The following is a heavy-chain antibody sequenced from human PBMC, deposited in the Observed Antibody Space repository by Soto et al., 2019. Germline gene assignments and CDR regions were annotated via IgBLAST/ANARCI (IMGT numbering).Heavy chain of an antibody. CDR2: INHSGST. V-gene: IGHV4-34*01. CDR3: AKGQISKAYYYDSSGYYNSSYYYYGMDV. J-gene: IGHJ6*02. Sequence: SETLSLTWAVYDGSFIGYYGSWIRQPPGKGLEWIGEINHSGSTNYNPSLKSRVTISVDTSKNQFSLKLSSVTAADTAVYYCAKGQISKAYYYDSSGYYNSSYYYYGMDVWGQGTTVTVSS. CDR1: DGSFIGYY. D-gene: IGHD3-22*01.